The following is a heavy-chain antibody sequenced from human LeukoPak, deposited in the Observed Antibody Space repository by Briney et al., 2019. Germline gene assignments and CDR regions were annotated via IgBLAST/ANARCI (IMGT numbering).Heavy chain of an antibody. Sequence: GGSLRLSCAASGFTVSSNYMSWVRQAPGKGLVWVSRINSDGSSTSYADSVKGRFTISRDNAKNTLYLQMNSLRAEDTAVYYCAKDAESQTRLYDILTGYKDYWGQGTLVTVSS. CDR2: INSDGSST. CDR3: AKDAESQTRLYDILTGYKDY. D-gene: IGHD3-9*01. CDR1: GFTVSSNY. V-gene: IGHV3-74*01. J-gene: IGHJ4*02.